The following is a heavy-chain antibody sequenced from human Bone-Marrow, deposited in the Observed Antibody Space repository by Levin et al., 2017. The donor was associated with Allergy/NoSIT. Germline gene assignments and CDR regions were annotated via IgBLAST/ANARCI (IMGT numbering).Heavy chain of an antibody. D-gene: IGHD3-10*01. Sequence: SQTLSLTCAVYGGSFSGYYWSWIRQPPGKGLEWIGEINHSGSTNYNPSLKSRVTISVDTSKNQFSLKLSSVTAADTAVYYCARESGSGSYYLSHYYYYYMDVWGKGTTVTVSS. J-gene: IGHJ6*03. V-gene: IGHV4-34*01. CDR2: INHSGST. CDR1: GGSFSGYY. CDR3: ARESGSGSYYLSHYYYYYMDV.